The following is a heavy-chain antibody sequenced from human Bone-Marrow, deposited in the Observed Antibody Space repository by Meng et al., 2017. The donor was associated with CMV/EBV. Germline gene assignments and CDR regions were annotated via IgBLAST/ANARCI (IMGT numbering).Heavy chain of an antibody. D-gene: IGHD3-3*01. J-gene: IGHJ4*02. Sequence: GESLKISCAASGFTFSSYWMHWVRQAPGKGLVWVSRINSDGSSTSYADSVKGRFTISRDNAKNTLYLQMNSLRAEDTAVYYCAKDPLRRITIFGVAMRGYYFDYWGQGTLVTVSS. CDR3: AKDPLRRITIFGVAMRGYYFDY. V-gene: IGHV3-74*01. CDR1: GFTFSSYW. CDR2: INSDGSST.